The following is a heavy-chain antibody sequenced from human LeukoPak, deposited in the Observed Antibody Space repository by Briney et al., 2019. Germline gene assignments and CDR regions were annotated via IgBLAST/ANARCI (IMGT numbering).Heavy chain of an antibody. V-gene: IGHV3-7*01. CDR3: ATEGGDPDY. CDR2: IKSDGSEK. D-gene: IGHD4-17*01. CDR1: GFTFNSYW. J-gene: IGHJ4*02. Sequence: PGGSLRLSCAASGFTFNSYWMSWVRQAPGKGLEWVANIKSDGSEKYYVDSVKGRFTISRDNAKNSLYLQMNSLRAEDTAVYYCATEGGDPDYWGQGTLVTVSS.